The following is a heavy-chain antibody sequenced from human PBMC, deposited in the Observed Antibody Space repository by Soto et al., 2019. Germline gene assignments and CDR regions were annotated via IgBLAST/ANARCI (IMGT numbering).Heavy chain of an antibody. CDR1: GYTFTNYA. CDR3: ARDPVAGTYFDY. Sequence: ASVKVSCKASGYTFTNYAMHWMRQAPGQGLEWMGWINAYNGNTNYAQKLQGRVTMTTDTSTSTAYMALRSLRSDDTAVYYCARDPVAGTYFDYWGQGALVTVSS. J-gene: IGHJ4*02. V-gene: IGHV1-18*01. CDR2: INAYNGNT. D-gene: IGHD6-19*01.